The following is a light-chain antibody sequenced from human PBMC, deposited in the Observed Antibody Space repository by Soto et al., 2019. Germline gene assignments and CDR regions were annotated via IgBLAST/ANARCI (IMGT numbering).Light chain of an antibody. CDR2: DAS. V-gene: IGKV3-11*01. CDR1: QSVSTY. Sequence: EIVLTQSPATLSLSPGERATLSCRASQSVSTYLAWYQQEPGQAPRLLIYDASNRATGIPARFSGSGSGTDFTLTISSLEPEDFAVYYCQHRSNWPRTFGQGTKLEIK. CDR3: QHRSNWPRT. J-gene: IGKJ2*01.